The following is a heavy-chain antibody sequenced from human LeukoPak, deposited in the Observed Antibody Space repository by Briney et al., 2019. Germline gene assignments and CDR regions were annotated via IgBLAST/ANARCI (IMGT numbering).Heavy chain of an antibody. CDR1: GFTFSSYA. CDR3: ATKVTYDYDSSVYFPSGYFDY. Sequence: PGGSLRLSCAASGFTFSSYAMSWVRQAPGKGVGSVSTISGSGGSTYYADSVKGRFTISRDNSKNTLYLQMNSLRAEDTAVYYCATKVTYDYDSSVYFPSGYFDYWGQGTLVTVSS. D-gene: IGHD3-22*01. J-gene: IGHJ4*02. CDR2: ISGSGGST. V-gene: IGHV3-23*01.